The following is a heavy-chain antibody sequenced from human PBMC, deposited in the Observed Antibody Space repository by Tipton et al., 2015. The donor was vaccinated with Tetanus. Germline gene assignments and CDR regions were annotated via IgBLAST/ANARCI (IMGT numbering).Heavy chain of an antibody. CDR1: GFAVSDKC. D-gene: IGHD3-22*01. CDR3: ARQWDSIGLSAFDI. J-gene: IGHJ3*02. V-gene: IGHV3-53*01. CDR2: IYGGGVT. Sequence: SLRLSCAASGFAVSDKCINWVRQAPGKGLEWVSLIYGGGVTYYADSLKGRFTISRDNSKNTVYLQMSSLRAEDTAVYYCARQWDSIGLSAFDIWGQGTMVTVSS.